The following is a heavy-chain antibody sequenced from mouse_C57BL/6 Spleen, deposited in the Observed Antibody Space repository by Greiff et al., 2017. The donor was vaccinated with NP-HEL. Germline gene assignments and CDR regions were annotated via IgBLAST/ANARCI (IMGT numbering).Heavy chain of an antibody. CDR2: IRNKANNHAT. CDR3: AGQIYYDYDDYWYFDV. J-gene: IGHJ1*03. CDR1: GFTFSDAW. V-gene: IGHV6-6*01. D-gene: IGHD2-4*01. Sequence: EVTLVESGGGLVQPGGSMKLSCAASGFTFSDAWMDWVRQSPEKGLEWVAEIRNKANNHATYYAESVKGRFTISRDDSKSSVYLQMNSLRAEDTGIYYCAGQIYYDYDDYWYFDVWGTGTTVTVSS.